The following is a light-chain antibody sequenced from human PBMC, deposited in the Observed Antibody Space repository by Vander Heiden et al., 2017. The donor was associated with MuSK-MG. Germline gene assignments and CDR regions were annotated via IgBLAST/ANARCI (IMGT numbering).Light chain of an antibody. CDR3: QLYGTSKV. J-gene: IGKJ4*01. CDR1: QSIGSGK. V-gene: IGKV3-20*01. Sequence: EIVLTQSPDIVSLSPGERATLSCRASQSIGSGKLAWYQQRFGQAPRLLIYAASSRATGIPDRFSGSGSGTGFTLTISSLEPEDFAVYYCQLYGTSKVFGGRTKVEIK. CDR2: AAS.